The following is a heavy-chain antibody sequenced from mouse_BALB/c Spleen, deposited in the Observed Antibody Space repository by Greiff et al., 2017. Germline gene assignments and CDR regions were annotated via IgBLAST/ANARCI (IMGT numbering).Heavy chain of an antibody. J-gene: IGHJ1*01. Sequence: EVQLQESGPSLVKPSQTLSLTCSVTGDSITSGYWNWIRKFPGNKLEYMGYISYSGSTYYNPSLKSRISITRDTSKNQYYLQLNSVTTEDTATYYCARFYYGSSYEGYFDVWGAGTTVTVSS. D-gene: IGHD1-1*01. CDR1: GDSITSGY. V-gene: IGHV3-8*02. CDR2: ISYSGST. CDR3: ARFYYGSSYEGYFDV.